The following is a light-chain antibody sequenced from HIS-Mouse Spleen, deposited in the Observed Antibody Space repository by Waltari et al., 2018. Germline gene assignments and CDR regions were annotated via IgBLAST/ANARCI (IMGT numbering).Light chain of an antibody. Sequence: EIVMTQSPATLSVSPGERATLSCRASQSVSSNLAWYQQKPGQAPRPLIYGASTRATGIPASFSGSGSGTEFTLTISSLQSEDFAVYYCQQYNNWWTFGQGTKVEIK. V-gene: IGKV3-15*01. J-gene: IGKJ1*01. CDR3: QQYNNWWT. CDR2: GAS. CDR1: QSVSSN.